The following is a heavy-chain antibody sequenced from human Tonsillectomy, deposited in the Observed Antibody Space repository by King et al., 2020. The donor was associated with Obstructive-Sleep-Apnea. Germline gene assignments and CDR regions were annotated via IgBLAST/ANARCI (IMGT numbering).Heavy chain of an antibody. D-gene: IGHD3-3*01. CDR3: ARGGMYYDFWSGPKLYYFDY. V-gene: IGHV4-39*07. J-gene: IGHJ4*02. Sequence: LQLQESGPGLVKPSETLSLNCTVSGGSISSTSYYWGWIRQPPGKGLEWIGSIYYSGSTYYNPSLKSRVTISVDTSKNQFSLKLSSVTAADTAVYYCARGGMYYDFWSGPKLYYFDYWGQGTLVTVSS. CDR2: IYYSGST. CDR1: GGSISSTSYY.